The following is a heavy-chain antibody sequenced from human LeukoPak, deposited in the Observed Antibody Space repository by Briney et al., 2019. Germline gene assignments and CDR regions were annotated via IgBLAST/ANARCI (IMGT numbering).Heavy chain of an antibody. J-gene: IGHJ5*02. V-gene: IGHV1-46*01. Sequence: ASVKVSCKASGYTFTSYYMHWVRQAPGQGLEWMGIINPSGGSTSYAQKFQGRVTMTRDTSTSTVYMELSSLRSEDTAVYYCARDPTMVRGVIMTPGAWFDPWGQGTLVTVSS. CDR3: ARDPTMVRGVIMTPGAWFDP. CDR2: INPSGGST. D-gene: IGHD3-10*01. CDR1: GYTFTSYY.